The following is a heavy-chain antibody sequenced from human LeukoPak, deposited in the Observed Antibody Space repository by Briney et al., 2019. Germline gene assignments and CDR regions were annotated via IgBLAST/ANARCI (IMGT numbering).Heavy chain of an antibody. V-gene: IGHV3-33*01. D-gene: IGHD3-22*01. CDR1: GFTFSSYG. J-gene: IGHJ3*02. CDR2: IWYDGSNK. Sequence: GGSLRLSCAVSGFTFSSYGMHWVRQAPGKGLEWVAVIWYDGSNKYYADSVKGRFTISRDNSKNTLYLQMNSLRAEDTAVYYCARRLRSYYYDSSGALDAFDIWGQGTMVTVSS. CDR3: ARRLRSYYYDSSGALDAFDI.